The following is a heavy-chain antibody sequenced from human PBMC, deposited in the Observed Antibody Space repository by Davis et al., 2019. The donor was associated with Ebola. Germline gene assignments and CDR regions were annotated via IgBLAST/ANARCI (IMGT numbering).Heavy chain of an antibody. D-gene: IGHD3-3*01. CDR2: INAGNGNT. CDR3: AREWSGSLGPFDY. CDR1: GYTFTSYA. J-gene: IGHJ4*02. V-gene: IGHV1-3*01. Sequence: AASVKVSCKASGYTFTSYAMHWVRQAPGQRLEWMGWINAGNGNTKYSQKFQGRVTITRDTSASTAYMELSSLGSEDTAVYYCAREWSGSLGPFDYWGQGTLVTVSS.